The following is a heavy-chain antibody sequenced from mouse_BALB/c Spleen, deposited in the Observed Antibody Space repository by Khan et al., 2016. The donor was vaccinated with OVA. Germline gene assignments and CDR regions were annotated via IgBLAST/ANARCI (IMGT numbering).Heavy chain of an antibody. CDR1: GFSLTSHG. D-gene: IGHD1-3*01. V-gene: IGHV2-9*02. Sequence: QVQLKQSGPGLVAPSQSLSITCTVSGFSLTSHGVHWVRQPPGKGLEWLGVIWAGGSTNYNSALMSRLSISKDSSKSQVFLKMNSLQHDDTAMYFCPRNKEPDDFDYWGQGTTLTVSS. J-gene: IGHJ2*01. CDR2: IWAGGST. CDR3: PRNKEPDDFDY.